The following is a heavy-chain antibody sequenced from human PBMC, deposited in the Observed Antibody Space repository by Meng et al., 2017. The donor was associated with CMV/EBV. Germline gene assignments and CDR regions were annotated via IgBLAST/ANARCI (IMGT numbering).Heavy chain of an antibody. CDR1: GGSISSYY. J-gene: IGHJ4*02. CDR3: ARVVGDVVVPAATQYYFDY. CDR2: IYYSGST. V-gene: IGHV4-59*01. Sequence: SETLSLTCTVSGGSISSYYWSWIRQPPGKGLEWIGYIYYSGSTNYNPSLKSRVTISEDTSKNQFSLKLSSVTAADTAVYYCARVVGDVVVPAATQYYFDYWGQGTLVTVSS. D-gene: IGHD2-2*01.